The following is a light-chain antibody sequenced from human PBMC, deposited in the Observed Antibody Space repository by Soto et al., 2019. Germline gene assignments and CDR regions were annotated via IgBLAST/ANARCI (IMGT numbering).Light chain of an antibody. CDR2: DAS. CDR3: QQYNSDSS. Sequence: DIPMTQSPSTLSASVGDSVTITCRASQSTNKWLAWYQQKPGKAPNLLIFDASNLQSGVPSRFSGSGVGTEFTLIISSLQPEDVATYYCQQYNSDSSFGGGTKVEIK. J-gene: IGKJ4*01. V-gene: IGKV1-5*01. CDR1: QSTNKW.